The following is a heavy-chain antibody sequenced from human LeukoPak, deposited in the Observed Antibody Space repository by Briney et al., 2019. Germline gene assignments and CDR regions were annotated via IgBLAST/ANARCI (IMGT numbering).Heavy chain of an antibody. J-gene: IGHJ4*02. CDR2: ISSSSSYI. D-gene: IGHD6-19*01. Sequence: GGSLRLSCAASGFTFSSYSMNWVCQAPGKGLEWVSSISSSSSYIYYADSVKGRFTISRDNAKNSLYLQMNSLRAEDTAVYYCARDPSGWYFVDYWGQGTLVTVSS. CDR1: GFTFSSYS. CDR3: ARDPSGWYFVDY. V-gene: IGHV3-21*01.